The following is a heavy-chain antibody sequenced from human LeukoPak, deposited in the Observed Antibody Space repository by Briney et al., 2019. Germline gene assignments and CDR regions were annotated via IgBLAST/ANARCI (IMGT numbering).Heavy chain of an antibody. CDR1: GYTFTSYG. J-gene: IGHJ6*02. D-gene: IGHD3-22*01. Sequence: GASVKVSCKASGYTFTSYGIGWVRQAPGQGLEWMGWISAYNGNTNYAQKLQGRVTMTTDTSTSTAYMELRSLRSDDTAVYYCARDYYDSSGYYYEPYYYGMDVWGQGTTVTVSS. CDR3: ARDYYDSSGYYYEPYYYGMDV. CDR2: ISAYNGNT. V-gene: IGHV1-18*01.